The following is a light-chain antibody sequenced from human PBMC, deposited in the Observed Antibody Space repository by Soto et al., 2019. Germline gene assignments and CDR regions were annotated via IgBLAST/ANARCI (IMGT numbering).Light chain of an antibody. V-gene: IGLV2-14*01. CDR3: GSHTISNTQV. CDR1: SSDIGRFNY. CDR2: EVS. Sequence: QSALTQPASVSGSPGQSITISCTGTSSDIGRFNYVSWYQQHPGKDTKLMIYEVSNRPSGVSNRFSGSKSGNTASLTISGLQAEDEADYYCGSHTISNTQVFGGGTTLTV. J-gene: IGLJ3*02.